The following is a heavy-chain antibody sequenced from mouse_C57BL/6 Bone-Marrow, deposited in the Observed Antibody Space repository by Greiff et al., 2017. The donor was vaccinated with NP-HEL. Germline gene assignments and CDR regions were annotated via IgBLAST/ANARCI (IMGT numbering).Heavy chain of an antibody. J-gene: IGHJ3*01. Sequence: VQLKESGPELVKPGASVKISCKASGYSFTDYNMNWVKQSNGKSLEWIGVINPNYGTTSYNQKFKGKATLTVDQSSSTAYMQLNSLTSEDSAVYYCARSEGLRRTSWFAYWGQGTLVTVSA. D-gene: IGHD2-4*01. CDR3: ARSEGLRRTSWFAY. CDR2: INPNYGTT. CDR1: GYSFTDYN. V-gene: IGHV1-39*01.